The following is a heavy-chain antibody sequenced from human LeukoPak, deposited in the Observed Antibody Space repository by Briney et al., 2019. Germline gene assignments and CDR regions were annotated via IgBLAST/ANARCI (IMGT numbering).Heavy chain of an antibody. V-gene: IGHV3-33*01. CDR3: ARDVSYDSSGYYYSLKYYFDY. Sequence: PGGSLRLSCAASGFTFGSYGMHWVRQAPGKGLEWVAVIWYDGSNKYYADSVKGRFTISRDNSKNTLYLQMNSLRAEDTAVYYCARDVSYDSSGYYYSLKYYFDYWGQGTLVTVSS. J-gene: IGHJ4*02. CDR1: GFTFGSYG. D-gene: IGHD3-22*01. CDR2: IWYDGSNK.